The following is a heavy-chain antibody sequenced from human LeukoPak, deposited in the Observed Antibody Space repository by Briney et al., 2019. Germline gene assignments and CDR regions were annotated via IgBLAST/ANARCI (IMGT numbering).Heavy chain of an antibody. Sequence: GGSLRLSCAASGFTFSSYEMNWVRQAPGKGLEWVSYISSSGSTIYYADSVKGRFTISRDNAKNSLYLQMNSLRAEDTAVYYCARVWYSGSYPVDYWGQGTLVTVSS. CDR3: ARVWYSGSYPVDY. J-gene: IGHJ4*02. CDR2: ISSSGSTI. V-gene: IGHV3-48*03. D-gene: IGHD1-26*01. CDR1: GFTFSSYE.